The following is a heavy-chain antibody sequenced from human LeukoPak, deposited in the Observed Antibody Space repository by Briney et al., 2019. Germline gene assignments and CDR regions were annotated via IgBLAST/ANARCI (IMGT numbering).Heavy chain of an antibody. CDR1: GGSISSSSYY. V-gene: IGHV4-39*07. J-gene: IGHJ4*02. D-gene: IGHD3-3*01. Sequence: SETLSLTCTVSGGSISSSSYYWGWIRQPPGKGLEWIGSIYHSGSTYYNPSLKSRVTISVDTSKNQFSLKLSSVTAADTAVYYCARDLYDFWSGYDYWGQGTLVTVSS. CDR3: ARDLYDFWSGYDY. CDR2: IYHSGST.